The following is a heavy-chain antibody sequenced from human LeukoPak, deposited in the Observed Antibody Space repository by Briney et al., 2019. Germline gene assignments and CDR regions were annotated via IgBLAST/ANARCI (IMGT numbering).Heavy chain of an antibody. J-gene: IGHJ5*02. V-gene: IGHV1-69*01. D-gene: IGHD3-22*01. CDR3: ARYYYDSSGYYDQWFDP. CDR1: GGTFSSYA. CDR2: IIPIFGTA. Sequence: SVTVSFTASGGTFSSYAISWVRQAPGQGLEWMGGIIPIFGTANYAQKFQGRVTITADESTSTAYMELSSLRSEDTAVYYCARYYYDSSGYYDQWFDPWGQGTLVTVSS.